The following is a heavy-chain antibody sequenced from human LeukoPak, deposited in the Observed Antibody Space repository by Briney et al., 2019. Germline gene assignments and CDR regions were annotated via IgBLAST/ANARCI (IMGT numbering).Heavy chain of an antibody. J-gene: IGHJ5*02. V-gene: IGHV1-8*01. CDR1: GYTFTSYD. Sequence: ASVKVSCKASGYTFTSYDINWVRQATGQGREGMGWMNPNSGNTGYAQKFQGRVTMTRNTSISTAYMELSSLRSEDTAVYYCARRRGSYYNWFDPWGQGALVTVSS. CDR3: ARRRGSYYNWFDP. D-gene: IGHD1-26*01. CDR2: MNPNSGNT.